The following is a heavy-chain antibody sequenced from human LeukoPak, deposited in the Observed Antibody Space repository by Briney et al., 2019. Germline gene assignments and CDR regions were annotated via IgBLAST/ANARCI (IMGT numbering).Heavy chain of an antibody. CDR2: IRYDGSNK. V-gene: IGHV3-30*02. D-gene: IGHD3-9*01. CDR1: GSTFSSYG. Sequence: GGSLRLSCAASGSTFSSYGMHWVRQAPGKGLEWVAFIRYDGSNKYYADSVKGRFTISRDNSKNTPYLQMNSLRAEDTAVYYCATSLTGPLDYWGQGTLVTVSS. CDR3: ATSLTGPLDY. J-gene: IGHJ4*02.